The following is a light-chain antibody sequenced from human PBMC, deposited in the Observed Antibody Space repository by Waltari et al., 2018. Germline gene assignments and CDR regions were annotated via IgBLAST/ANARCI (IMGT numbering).Light chain of an antibody. V-gene: IGKV4-1*01. CDR3: QQDYKIPYT. Sequence: EIVMTQSPDSLAVSLGERATISCKSSQSVLYRSDNKDYLVWYQHKAGQPPKVLIYWASVRESGVPHRFRGRGSGTGFTPTHNHLEPENGAVYYFQQDYKIPYTFGQGTKVEIK. J-gene: IGKJ2*01. CDR1: QSVLYRSDNKDY. CDR2: WAS.